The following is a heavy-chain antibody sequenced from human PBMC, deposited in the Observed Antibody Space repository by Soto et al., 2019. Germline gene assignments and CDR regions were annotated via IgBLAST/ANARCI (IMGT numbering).Heavy chain of an antibody. D-gene: IGHD3-3*01. CDR2: IDNSGST. CDR3: ARGGQDLWSGPFEY. Sequence: SETLSLTCTVSVVSISNYFCNCIRHPAGKGLEWIGRIDNSGSTNYNPSLKSRITMSADTSRNQFSLKLNSVTAADTAVYYCARGGQDLWSGPFEYWGQGALVNVSS. CDR1: VVSISNYF. V-gene: IGHV4-4*07. J-gene: IGHJ4*02.